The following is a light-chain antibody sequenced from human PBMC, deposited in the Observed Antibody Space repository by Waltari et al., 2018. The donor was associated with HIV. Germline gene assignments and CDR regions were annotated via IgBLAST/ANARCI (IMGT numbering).Light chain of an antibody. V-gene: IGLV2-11*01. Sequence: QSALTQPRPVSGSPGQSVTVSCPEASSAVGGYDSVSWYQQHPGKAPKLIIYDDTKRPSGVPGRFSGSRSGDTASLTIAGLQADDEADYYCCSYAGSYSYVFGAGTRVIVL. CDR3: CSYAGSYSYV. J-gene: IGLJ1*01. CDR1: SSAVGGYDS. CDR2: DDT.